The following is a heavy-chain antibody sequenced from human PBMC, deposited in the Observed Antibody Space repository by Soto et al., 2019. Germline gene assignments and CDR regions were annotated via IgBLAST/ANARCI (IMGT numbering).Heavy chain of an antibody. D-gene: IGHD6-19*01. J-gene: IGHJ6*02. Sequence: ASVKVSCKASGYTFTSYGISWVRQAPGQGLEWMGWISAYNGNTNYAQKLQGRVTMTTDTSTSTAYMELRSLRSDDTAVYYCARDRAGAHYYHYGMDVRGQATAVTVSS. V-gene: IGHV1-18*01. CDR1: GYTFTSYG. CDR3: ARDRAGAHYYHYGMDV. CDR2: ISAYNGNT.